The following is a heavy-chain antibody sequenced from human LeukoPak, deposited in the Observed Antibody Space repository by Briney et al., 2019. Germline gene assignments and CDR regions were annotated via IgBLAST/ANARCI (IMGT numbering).Heavy chain of an antibody. Sequence: GGSLRLSCAASGFTFSSYGMHWVRQAPGKGLEWVAFIRYDGSNKYYADSVKGRFTISRDNSKSTLYLQMNSLRAEDTAVYYRAKGDSYGPDYWGQGTLVTVSS. V-gene: IGHV3-30*02. D-gene: IGHD5-18*01. CDR1: GFTFSSYG. CDR3: AKGDSYGPDY. CDR2: IRYDGSNK. J-gene: IGHJ4*02.